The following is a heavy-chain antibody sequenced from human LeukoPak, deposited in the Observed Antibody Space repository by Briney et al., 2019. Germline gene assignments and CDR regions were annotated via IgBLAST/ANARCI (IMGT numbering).Heavy chain of an antibody. CDR2: INTSGNT. Sequence: KPSETPSPTRTVSGGSLNSYYWSWIRQPPREGPEWIGRINTSGNTNYNPSLKSRVTMSVDTSKNQFSLKLSSVTAADTAVYYCARVRIAPQTADGDFDIWGQGIMVTVSS. CDR1: GGSLNSYY. CDR3: ARVRIAPQTADGDFDI. V-gene: IGHV4-4*07. D-gene: IGHD2-21*01. J-gene: IGHJ3*02.